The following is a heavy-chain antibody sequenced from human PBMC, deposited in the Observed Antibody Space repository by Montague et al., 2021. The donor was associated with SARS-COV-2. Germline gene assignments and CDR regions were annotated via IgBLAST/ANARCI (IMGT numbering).Heavy chain of an antibody. CDR2: ISDSGRT. CDR1: GDSIRSYH. J-gene: IGHJ6*02. V-gene: IGHV4-59*13. Sequence: SETLSLTCTVSGDSIRSYHWTWIRQPPGKGLKWIGRISDSGRTIYNPSXXSRVTISVDTSKNQFFLNLRSMVAADTAIYYCTKDRGIAAADNYYYGMDVWGPGTTVTVSS. CDR3: TKDRGIAAADNYYYGMDV. D-gene: IGHD6-13*01.